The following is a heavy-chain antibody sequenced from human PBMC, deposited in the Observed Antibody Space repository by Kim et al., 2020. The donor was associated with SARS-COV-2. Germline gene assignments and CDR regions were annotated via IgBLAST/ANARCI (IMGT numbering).Heavy chain of an antibody. D-gene: IGHD3-22*01. CDR2: INHSGRT. CDR3: ANAYYDSSGYQDHNVMGY. CDR1: GGSFSGYY. Sequence: SETLSLTCAVYGGSFSGYYWSWIRQPPGKGLEWIGEINHSGRTNYNPSLKSRVTISVDTSKNQFSLKLSSVTAADTAVYYCANAYYDSSGYQDHNVMGYWGQGTLVTVSS. V-gene: IGHV4-34*01. J-gene: IGHJ4*02.